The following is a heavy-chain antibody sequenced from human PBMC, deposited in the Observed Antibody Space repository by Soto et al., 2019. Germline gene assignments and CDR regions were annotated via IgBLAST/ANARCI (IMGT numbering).Heavy chain of an antibody. D-gene: IGHD3-10*01. V-gene: IGHV4-34*01. Sequence: SETLSLTCAVYGGSFSGYYWSWIRQPPGKGLEWIGEINHSGSTNYNPSLKSRVTISVDTSKNQFSLKLSSVTAADTAVYYCARHTYYYGSGSYNPEKYYYYYYGMDVWGQGTTVTVS. J-gene: IGHJ6*02. CDR3: ARHTYYYGSGSYNPEKYYYYYYGMDV. CDR1: GGSFSGYY. CDR2: INHSGST.